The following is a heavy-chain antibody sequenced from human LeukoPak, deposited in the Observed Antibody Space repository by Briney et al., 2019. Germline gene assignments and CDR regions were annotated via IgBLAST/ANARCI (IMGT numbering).Heavy chain of an antibody. D-gene: IGHD5-24*01. Sequence: SETLSLTCAVYGGSFSGYYWSWIRQPPGKGLEWNGEINHSGSTNYNPSLKSRVTISVDTSKNQFSLKLSSVTAADTAVYYCARGRRRRWLQLDSGRSYFDYWGQGTLVTVSS. V-gene: IGHV4-34*01. J-gene: IGHJ4*02. CDR3: ARGRRRRWLQLDSGRSYFDY. CDR2: INHSGST. CDR1: GGSFSGYY.